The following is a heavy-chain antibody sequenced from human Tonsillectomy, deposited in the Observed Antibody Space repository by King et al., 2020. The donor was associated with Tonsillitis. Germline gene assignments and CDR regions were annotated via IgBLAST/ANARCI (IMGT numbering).Heavy chain of an antibody. CDR1: VGSISSSSYF. J-gene: IGHJ3*02. CDR3: ARRATGIVVVPATRDAFDI. V-gene: IGHV4-39*01. D-gene: IGHD2-2*01. Sequence: QLQESGPGLVKPSETLSLTCKVSVGSISSSSYFWDWIRQPPGKGRGWIGSIYYIGSTSYNPSLKSRVTISVDTSKNQFSLKLSSVTAADTAVYYCARRATGIVVVPATRDAFDIWGQGTMVTVSS. CDR2: IYYIGST.